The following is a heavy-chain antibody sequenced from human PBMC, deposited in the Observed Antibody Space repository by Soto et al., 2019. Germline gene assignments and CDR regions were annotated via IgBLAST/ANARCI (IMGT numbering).Heavy chain of an antibody. CDR1: GGSIRGPHW. J-gene: IGHJ2*01. D-gene: IGHD3-10*01. CDR3: ARGYYIGSSCLWYFDV. Sequence: SETLSLTCAVSGGSIRGPHWWSWVRQSPGRGLEWIGEIFHSGITNYNPSLESRVTISVDRSKNQFSLRLTSLTAADTAVYYCARGYYIGSSCLWYFDVWDGGSLVTVSS. V-gene: IGHV4-4*02. CDR2: IFHSGIT.